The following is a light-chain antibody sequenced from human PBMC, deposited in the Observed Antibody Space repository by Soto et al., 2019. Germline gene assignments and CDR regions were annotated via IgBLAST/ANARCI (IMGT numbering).Light chain of an antibody. CDR1: QSVDSAY. Sequence: EIVLTQSPGTLSLSPGERATLSCRTSQSVDSAYLAWYQQKPGQAPRPLIYATSTRATGIPDRFSGSGSGADFTLTISRLEPEEFAVYYGEQFGSSLYTFGQGTKLEIK. CDR3: EQFGSSLYT. J-gene: IGKJ2*01. V-gene: IGKV3-20*01. CDR2: ATS.